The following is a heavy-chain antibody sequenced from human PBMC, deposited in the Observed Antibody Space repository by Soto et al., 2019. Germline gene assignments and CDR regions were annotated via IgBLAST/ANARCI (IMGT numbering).Heavy chain of an antibody. V-gene: IGHV3-74*01. CDR2: INSDGSST. J-gene: IGHJ5*02. D-gene: IGHD1-26*01. CDR1: GFTFSSYW. CDR3: AREGGNLNWFDP. Sequence: PGGSLRLSCAASGFTFSSYWMHWVRQAPGRGLVWVSRINSDGSSTSYADSVKGRFTISRDNAKNSLYLQMNSLRDEDTAVYYCAREGGNLNWFDPWGQGTLVTVSS.